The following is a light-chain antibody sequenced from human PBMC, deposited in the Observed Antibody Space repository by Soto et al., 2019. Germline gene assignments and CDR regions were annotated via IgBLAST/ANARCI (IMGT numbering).Light chain of an antibody. V-gene: IGKV1-39*01. Sequence: DIQMTQSPSSLSASVGDTVTITCRASQSISSYLNWYQQKPGRAPNLLIYAASGLQSGVPSRFSGSGSGSDFTLTISSLQPVDFATYYCQHSYFTPPAFGQGTKVEIK. J-gene: IGKJ1*01. CDR1: QSISSY. CDR3: QHSYFTPPA. CDR2: AAS.